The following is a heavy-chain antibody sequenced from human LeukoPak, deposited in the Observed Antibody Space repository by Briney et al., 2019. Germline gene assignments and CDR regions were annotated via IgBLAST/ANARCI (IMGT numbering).Heavy chain of an antibody. CDR2: INHSGST. D-gene: IGHD6-13*01. Sequence: KPSETLSLTCAVYGGSFSGYYWSWIRQPPGKGLEWIGEINHSGSTNYNPSLKSRVTISVDTSKNQFSLKLSSVTAADTAVYYCARRAAAGRTRLQYFQHWGQGTLVTVSS. V-gene: IGHV4-34*01. J-gene: IGHJ1*01. CDR1: GGSFSGYY. CDR3: ARRAAAGRTRLQYFQH.